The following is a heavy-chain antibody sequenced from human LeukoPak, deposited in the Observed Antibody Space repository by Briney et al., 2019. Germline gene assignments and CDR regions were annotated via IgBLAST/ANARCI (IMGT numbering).Heavy chain of an antibody. J-gene: IGHJ4*02. Sequence: SETLSITCTVSGGSIGNYYWNWIRKPPGKGLEWIGRISTSGTTNYHPSLKSRVTLSLDTSKNQFSLNLRSVTAADTAIYFCARRHPYYYGSGTYSREDWGQGTLVTVSS. D-gene: IGHD3-10*01. CDR3: ARRHPYYYGSGTYSRED. V-gene: IGHV4-4*07. CDR2: ISTSGTT. CDR1: GGSIGNYY.